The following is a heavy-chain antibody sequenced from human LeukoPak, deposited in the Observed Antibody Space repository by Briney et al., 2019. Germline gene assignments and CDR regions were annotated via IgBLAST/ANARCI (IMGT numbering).Heavy chain of an antibody. J-gene: IGHJ4*02. CDR2: INPNSGGT. Sequence: GASVKVSCKASGYTFIDYYMHWVRQAPGQGLEWMGWINPNSGGTNYAQKFQGRVTMTRDTSISTAYMELSRLRSDDTAVYYCARAFYDILTGYYWLFDYWGQGTLVTVSS. D-gene: IGHD3-9*01. V-gene: IGHV1-2*02. CDR1: GYTFIDYY. CDR3: ARAFYDILTGYYWLFDY.